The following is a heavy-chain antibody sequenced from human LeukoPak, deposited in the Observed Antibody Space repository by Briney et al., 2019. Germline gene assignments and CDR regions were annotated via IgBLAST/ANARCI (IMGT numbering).Heavy chain of an antibody. CDR1: GFTFSSYA. CDR3: ARASKAGYTAMVPLDY. V-gene: IGHV3-30-3*01. Sequence: GGSLRLSCAASGFTFSSYAMHWVRQAPGKGLEWVAVISYDGSNKYYADSGKGRFTISRDNSKNTLYLQMNSLRAEDTAVYYCARASKAGYTAMVPLDYWGQGTLVTVSS. CDR2: ISYDGSNK. D-gene: IGHD5-18*01. J-gene: IGHJ4*02.